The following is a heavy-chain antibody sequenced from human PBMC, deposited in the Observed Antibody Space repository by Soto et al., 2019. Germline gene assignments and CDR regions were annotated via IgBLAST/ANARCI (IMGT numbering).Heavy chain of an antibody. CDR1: RDSVNNNSYY. D-gene: IGHD6-19*01. J-gene: IGHJ4*02. CDR3: ARQRSSGWIVRGYFDF. V-gene: IGHV4-39*01. Sequence: QLQLQESGPGLVKPSETLSLTCSVSRDSVNNNSYYWGWIRQSPEKGLEWIGSIYSSGSTYYNPSLKRRLTISVDTSKNHFSLRLTSVTAADTAVYYCARQRSSGWIVRGYFDFWGQGALVTVSS. CDR2: IYSSGST.